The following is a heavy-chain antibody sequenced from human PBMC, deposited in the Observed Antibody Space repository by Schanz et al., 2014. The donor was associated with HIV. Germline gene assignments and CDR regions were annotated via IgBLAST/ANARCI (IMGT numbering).Heavy chain of an antibody. CDR3: VRAASFHFDKEGYYRNWYFDF. V-gene: IGHV1-8*02. CDR1: GYTFSDYD. Sequence: QVQLVQSGPEVKKPGASVRVSCETSGYTFSDYDINWVRQAPGQGLEWMGWVNPESGNTGMADTFLGRLSLTRFTSTGTAYMELDSLRSEDTPIYYCVRAASFHFDKEGYYRNWYFDFWGRGTLVAVSS. D-gene: IGHD1-26*01. J-gene: IGHJ2*01. CDR2: VNPESGNT.